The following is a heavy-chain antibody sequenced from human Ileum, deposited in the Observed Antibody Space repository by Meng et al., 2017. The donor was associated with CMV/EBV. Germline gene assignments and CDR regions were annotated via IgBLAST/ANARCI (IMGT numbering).Heavy chain of an antibody. V-gene: IGHV1-46*01. CDR3: ARDWGASNWFDP. CDR1: GYPFTNHN. J-gene: IGHJ5*02. D-gene: IGHD1-26*01. Sequence: SCKASGYPFTNHNIHWVRQAPGQGLEWMGIINPSGGSTSYAQKFQGRVTMTRDTSTSTVYMDLNSLRSEDTAVYYCARDWGASNWFDPWGQGTLVTVSS. CDR2: INPSGGST.